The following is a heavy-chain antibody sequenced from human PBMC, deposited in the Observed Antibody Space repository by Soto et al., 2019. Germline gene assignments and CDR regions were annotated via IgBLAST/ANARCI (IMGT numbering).Heavy chain of an antibody. CDR1: GGSITNYY. Sequence: SETLSLTCTVSGGSITNYYWSWIRQPPGKALQWIGYIYYSGSTNYNPSLRSRITMSVDTSKNQFSLKLASVTAADTAVYYCARDRGYSNWYDPWGQGTLVTVSS. J-gene: IGHJ5*02. D-gene: IGHD5-18*01. V-gene: IGHV4-59*01. CDR3: ARDRGYSNWYDP. CDR2: IYYSGST.